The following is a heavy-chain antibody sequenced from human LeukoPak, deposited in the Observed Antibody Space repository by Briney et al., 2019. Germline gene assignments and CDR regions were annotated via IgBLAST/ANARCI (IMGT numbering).Heavy chain of an antibody. J-gene: IGHJ6*03. Sequence: ASVKVSCKASGYTFTSYGISWVRQAPGQGLEWMGWISAYNGNTNYAQKLQGRVTMTTDTSTSTAYMELRSLRSDDTAVYYCARDPTPPYSSSSKYYYYYMDVWGKGTTVTVSS. CDR2: ISAYNGNT. CDR1: GYTFTSYG. CDR3: ARDPTPPYSSSSKYYYYYMDV. D-gene: IGHD6-6*01. V-gene: IGHV1-18*01.